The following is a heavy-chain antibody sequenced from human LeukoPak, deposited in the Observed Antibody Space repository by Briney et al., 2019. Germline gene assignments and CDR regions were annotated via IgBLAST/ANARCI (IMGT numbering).Heavy chain of an antibody. CDR2: IYYSGST. CDR1: GGSISPYH. V-gene: IGHV4-59*01. Sequence: SETLSLTCSVSGGSISPYHWSWIRQPPGKGLEWIGYIYYSGSTNYNPSLKSRVTISVDTSKNQFSLRLSSVTAADTAVYYCARTNAFDIWGQGTMVTVSS. CDR3: ARTNAFDI. J-gene: IGHJ3*02.